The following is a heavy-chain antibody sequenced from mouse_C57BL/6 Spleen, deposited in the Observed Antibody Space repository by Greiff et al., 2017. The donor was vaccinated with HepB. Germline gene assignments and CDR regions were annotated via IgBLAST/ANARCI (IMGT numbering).Heavy chain of an antibody. J-gene: IGHJ3*01. Sequence: QVHVKQSGAELARPGASVKMSCKASGYTFTSYTMHWVKQRPGQGLEWIGYINPSSGYTKYNQKFKDKATLTADKSSSTAYMQLSSLTSEDSAVYYCARDYYGSSFAYWGQGTLVTVSA. D-gene: IGHD1-1*01. CDR2: INPSSGYT. CDR3: ARDYYGSSFAY. V-gene: IGHV1-4*01. CDR1: GYTFTSYT.